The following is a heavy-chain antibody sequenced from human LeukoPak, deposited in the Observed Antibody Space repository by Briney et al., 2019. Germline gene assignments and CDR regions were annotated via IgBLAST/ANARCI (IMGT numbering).Heavy chain of an antibody. V-gene: IGHV3-66*01. D-gene: IGHD3-10*01. J-gene: IGHJ4*02. CDR2: IYSGDTT. CDR1: GFIVSNNH. Sequence: GGSLRLSCAASGFIVSNNHINWIRQAPGRGLEWVSIIYSGDTTYYSDSVKGRFILSSDNSKNMLYLQMNSLRVEDTAVYYCARERPGSRVLDYWGQGTVVTVSS. CDR3: ARERPGSRVLDY.